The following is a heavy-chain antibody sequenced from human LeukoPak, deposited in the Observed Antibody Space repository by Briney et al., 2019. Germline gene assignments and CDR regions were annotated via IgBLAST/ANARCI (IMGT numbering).Heavy chain of an antibody. D-gene: IGHD3-22*01. J-gene: IGHJ4*02. CDR3: ATPAEVVSVTLQNYFDY. V-gene: IGHV1-46*01. CDR2: INPSGGST. CDR1: GYTFTSYY. Sequence: GASVKVSCKASGYTFTSYYMHWVRQAPGQGLEWMGIINPSGGSTSYAQKFQGRVTMTRDTSTSTAYMELSSLRSEDTAVYYCATPAEVVSVTLQNYFDYWGQGTLVTVSS.